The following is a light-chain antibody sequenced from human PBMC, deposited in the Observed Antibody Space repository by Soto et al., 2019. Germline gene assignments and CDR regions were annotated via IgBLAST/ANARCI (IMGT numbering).Light chain of an antibody. CDR1: RDIVTS. Sequence: DIPLTQSPSSLSASVGDRVIITCRASRDIVTSLNWYQQHPGKGPKILIYAASTLQRGVPSRFSDSGYGNDFQLTISCRRPEDDATYFCQQFYSSSTFVQGTTLEIK. J-gene: IGKJ1*01. CDR3: QQFYSSST. V-gene: IGKV1-39*01. CDR2: AAS.